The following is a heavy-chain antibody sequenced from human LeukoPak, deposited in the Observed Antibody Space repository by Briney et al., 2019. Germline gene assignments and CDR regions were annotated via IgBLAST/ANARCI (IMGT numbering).Heavy chain of an antibody. V-gene: IGHV4-4*07. CDR2: IYTSGST. Sequence: PLETLSLTCTVSGGSISSYYWSWIRQPAGKGLEWIGRIYTSGSTNYNPSLKSRVTMSVDTSKNQFSLKLSSVTAADTAVYYCARGPYYDILTGSQNWFDPWGQGTLVTVSS. J-gene: IGHJ5*02. CDR1: GGSISSYY. CDR3: ARGPYYDILTGSQNWFDP. D-gene: IGHD3-9*01.